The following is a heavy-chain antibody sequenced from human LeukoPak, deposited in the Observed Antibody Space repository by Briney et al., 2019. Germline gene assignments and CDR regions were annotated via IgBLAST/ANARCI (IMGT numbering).Heavy chain of an antibody. CDR3: ARDRGVPGPGNALEI. CDR2: VKPKSGDS. J-gene: IGHJ3*02. V-gene: IGHV1-2*06. CDR1: GYTFTNYH. D-gene: IGHD2-8*01. Sequence: ASVKVSCKASGYTFTNYHMHWVRQAPGQRLEWLGLVKPKSGDSDFVQKFRGRVTVTTDVSTTTIHMELSNLRSDDTAVYYCARDRGVPGPGNALEIWGQGTMATVSS.